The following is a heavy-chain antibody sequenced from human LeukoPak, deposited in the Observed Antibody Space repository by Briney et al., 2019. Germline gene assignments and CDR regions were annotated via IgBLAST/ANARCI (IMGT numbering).Heavy chain of an antibody. V-gene: IGHV3-23*01. D-gene: IGHD2-2*01. CDR1: GFTFSSYA. CDR2: ISGSGGST. Sequence: PGGSLRLSCAASGFTFSSYAMSWVRQAPGKGLEWVSAISGSGGSTYYADSVKGRFTISRDNSKNTLYLQMNSLRAEDTAVYYCARESGREYCSSTSCYDYFDYWGQGTLVTVSS. CDR3: ARESGREYCSSTSCYDYFDY. J-gene: IGHJ4*02.